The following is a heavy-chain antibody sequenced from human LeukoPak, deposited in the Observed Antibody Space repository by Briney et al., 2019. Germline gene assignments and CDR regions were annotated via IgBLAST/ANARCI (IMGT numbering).Heavy chain of an antibody. J-gene: IGHJ6*04. D-gene: IGHD3-10*02. CDR1: GFTFTDYE. CDR2: ISTNGDVI. Sequence: GGSLRLPCVATGFTFTDYEMNWVRQAPGKGLEWVAHISTNGDVINYANSVKGRFTISRDNAKNSLYLQMNSLRAEDTAVYYCAELGITMIGGVWGKGTTVTISS. V-gene: IGHV3-48*03. CDR3: AELGITMIGGV.